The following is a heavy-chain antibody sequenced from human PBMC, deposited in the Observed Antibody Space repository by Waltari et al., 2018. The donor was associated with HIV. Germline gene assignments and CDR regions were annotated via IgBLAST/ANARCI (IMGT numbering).Heavy chain of an antibody. CDR3: ARDQVSAPDYYYYGMDV. Sequence: EVQLVESGGGLVQPGGSLRLSCAASGFTVSSNYMSWVRQAPGKGLCGVSVSYSGCSTYYADSVKGRFTISRDNAKNTLYLQMNSLRAEDTAVYYCARDQVSAPDYYYYGMDVWGQGTTVTVSS. J-gene: IGHJ6*02. CDR2: SYSGCST. V-gene: IGHV3-66*01. D-gene: IGHD1-20*01. CDR1: GFTVSSNY.